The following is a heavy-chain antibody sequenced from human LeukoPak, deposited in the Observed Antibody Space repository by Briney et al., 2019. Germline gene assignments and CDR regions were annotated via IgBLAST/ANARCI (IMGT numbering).Heavy chain of an antibody. Sequence: GGSLRLSCAACGFTFSSYSMNWVRQAPGKGLEWVSSISSSSSYIYYADSVKGRFTISRDNAKNSLYLQMNSLRAEDTAVYYCARRLGKTYYFDYWGQGTLVTVSS. V-gene: IGHV3-21*01. CDR3: ARRLGKTYYFDY. CDR2: ISSSSSYI. CDR1: GFTFSSYS. J-gene: IGHJ4*02. D-gene: IGHD3-16*01.